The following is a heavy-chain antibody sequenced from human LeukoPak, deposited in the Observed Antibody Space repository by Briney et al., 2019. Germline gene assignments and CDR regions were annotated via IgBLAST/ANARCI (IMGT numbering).Heavy chain of an antibody. CDR3: VTLGPSKGATWSCVIDI. CDR2: IYPADSDT. Sequence: GESLKISYRVSGYRFSSFWIAWVRDMLGKGLEFMGIIYPADSDTRYSPSIQGQATISADKSIDTAYLQWSSLRASDTAIYYCVTLGPSKGATWSCVIDIWGQGTMVKVSS. V-gene: IGHV5-51*01. J-gene: IGHJ6*01. D-gene: IGHD1-26*01. CDR1: GYRFSSFW.